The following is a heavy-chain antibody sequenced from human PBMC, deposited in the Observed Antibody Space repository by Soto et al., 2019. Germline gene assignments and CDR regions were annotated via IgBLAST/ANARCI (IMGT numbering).Heavy chain of an antibody. V-gene: IGHV3-21*01. CDR1: GFTFSSYI. CDR2: ISNSISYI. J-gene: IGHJ4*02. D-gene: IGHD5-18*01. Sequence: GGSLRLSCAASGFTFSSYIMNWVRQAPGKGLEWVSSISNSISYIYYADSVKGRFTISRDNAENSLYLQMNSLRAEDTALYYCARECQYTDGIDYWGQGILVTVSS. CDR3: ARECQYTDGIDY.